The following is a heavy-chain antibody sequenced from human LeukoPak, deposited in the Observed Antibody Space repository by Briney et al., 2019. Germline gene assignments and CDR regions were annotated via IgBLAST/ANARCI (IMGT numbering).Heavy chain of an antibody. CDR1: DGSISSSVYY. V-gene: IGHV4-39*01. CDR3: ARQVAARPEYFDY. CDR2: ISYSGTT. D-gene: IGHD6-6*01. Sequence: ATETLSPTCIASDGSISSSVYYWGWIRQPPGKGLEWIGSISYSGTTYYSPSLKSRVTISVDTSKSQFSLKLSSVTAADTAVYYCARQVAARPEYFDYWGQGTLVTVSS. J-gene: IGHJ4*02.